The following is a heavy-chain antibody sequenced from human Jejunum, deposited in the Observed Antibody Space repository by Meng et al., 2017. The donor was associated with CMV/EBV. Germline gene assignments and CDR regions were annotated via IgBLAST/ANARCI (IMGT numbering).Heavy chain of an antibody. J-gene: IGHJ4*02. CDR2: ISGSGSST. CDR3: AKRSGYGANSFFDY. V-gene: IGHV3-23*01. D-gene: IGHD4-23*01. CDR1: GFTFTNYA. Sequence: GFTFTNYAMSWVRQAPGTGLEWVSTISGSGSSTYYADSVKGRFTISRDNSKNTLYLQLNSLRAGDTAVYYCAKRSGYGANSFFDYWGQGTLVTVSS.